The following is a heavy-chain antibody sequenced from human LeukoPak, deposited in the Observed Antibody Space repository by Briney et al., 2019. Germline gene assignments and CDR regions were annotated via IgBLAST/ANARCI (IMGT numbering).Heavy chain of an antibody. V-gene: IGHV1-24*01. CDR1: GYTLTELS. CDR2: FDPEDGET. J-gene: IGHJ6*02. D-gene: IGHD6-13*01. Sequence: ASVTVSCKVSGYTLTELSMHWVRQAPGKGLEWMGGFDPEDGETIYAQKFQGRVTMTEDTSTDTAYMELSSLRSEDTAVYYCATRIAAAKYDYYGMDVWGQGTTVTVSS. CDR3: ATRIAAAKYDYYGMDV.